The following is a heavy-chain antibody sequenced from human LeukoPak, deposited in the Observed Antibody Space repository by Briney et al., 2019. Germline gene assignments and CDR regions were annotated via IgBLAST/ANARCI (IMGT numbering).Heavy chain of an antibody. Sequence: KPSETLSLTCTVSGVSITNYYWSWIRQPPGKGLEWIGYIYYTGSTNYNLSLRSRVTISVDTSKNQFSLKLTSVTAADTAVYFCAGGGDSGGYYYPMFDCWGRGTLVTVSS. D-gene: IGHD3-22*01. J-gene: IGHJ4*02. CDR3: AGGGDSGGYYYPMFDC. V-gene: IGHV4-59*01. CDR2: IYYTGST. CDR1: GVSITNYY.